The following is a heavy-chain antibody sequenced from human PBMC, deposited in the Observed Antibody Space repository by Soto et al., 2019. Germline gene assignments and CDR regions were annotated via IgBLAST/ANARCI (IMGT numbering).Heavy chain of an antibody. V-gene: IGHV3-23*01. J-gene: IGHJ4*02. CDR1: GFTFSSYA. D-gene: IGHD2-15*01. CDR2: ISGSGGST. CDR3: AKGRVVAATPRYFDY. Sequence: GVSLRLSCAASGFTFSSYAMSWVRQAPGKGLEWVSAISGSGGSTYYADSVKGRFTISRDNSKNTLYLQMNSLRAEDTAVYYCAKGRVVAATPRYFDYWGQGTLVTVSS.